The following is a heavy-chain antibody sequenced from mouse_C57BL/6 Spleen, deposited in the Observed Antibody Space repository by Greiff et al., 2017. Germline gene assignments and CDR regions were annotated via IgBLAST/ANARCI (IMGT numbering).Heavy chain of an antibody. D-gene: IGHD2-4*01. CDR1: GYAFSSSW. J-gene: IGHJ4*01. V-gene: IGHV1-82*01. Sequence: VQLQESGPELVKPGASVKISCKASGYAFSSSWMNWVKQRPGKGLEWIGRIYPGDGDTNYNGKFKGKATLTADKSSSTAYMQLSSLTSEDSAVYFCARLGGIYYDYDSYAMDYWGQGTSVTVSS. CDR2: IYPGDGDT. CDR3: ARLGGIYYDYDSYAMDY.